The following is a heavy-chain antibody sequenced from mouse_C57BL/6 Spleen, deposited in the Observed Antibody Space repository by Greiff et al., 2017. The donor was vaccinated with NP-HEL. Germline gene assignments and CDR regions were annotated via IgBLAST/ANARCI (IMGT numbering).Heavy chain of an antibody. CDR2: IYPRSGNT. CDR3: ARPDGYYAMDY. J-gene: IGHJ4*01. V-gene: IGHV1-81*01. D-gene: IGHD2-3*01. CDR1: GYTFTSYG. Sequence: VMLVESGAELARPGASVKLSCKASGYTFTSYGISWVKQRTGQGLEWIGEIYPRSGNTYYNEKFKGKATLTADKSSSTAYMELRSLTSEDSAVYFCARPDGYYAMDYWGQGTSVTVSS.